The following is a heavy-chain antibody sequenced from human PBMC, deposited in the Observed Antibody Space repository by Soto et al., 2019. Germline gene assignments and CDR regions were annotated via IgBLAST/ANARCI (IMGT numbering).Heavy chain of an antibody. V-gene: IGHV4-39*01. CDR2: IYYSGST. D-gene: IGHD2-2*01. CDR3: ARHWILVVPASPIHWYFHL. CDR1: GGSISSSSYY. J-gene: IGHJ2*01. Sequence: QLQLQESGPGLGKPSETLSLTCTVSGGSISSSSYYWGWIRQPPGKGLEWIGSIYYSGSTYYNPSLQLRFTLSLVPSKNPFSLNLSFVTAADTAVYYCARHWILVVPASPIHWYFHLWCRGTLVTVSS.